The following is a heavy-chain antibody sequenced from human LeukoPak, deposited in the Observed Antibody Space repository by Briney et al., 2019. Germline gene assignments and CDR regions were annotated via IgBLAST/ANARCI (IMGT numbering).Heavy chain of an antibody. Sequence: PSETLSLTCTVSGGSISSGSYYWSWIRQPAGKGLEWIGRIYTSGSTNYNPSLKSRVTISVDTSKNQFSLKLSSVTAADTAVYYCARVSGYDFIDYWGQGTLVTVSS. V-gene: IGHV4-61*02. CDR3: ARVSGYDFIDY. J-gene: IGHJ4*02. CDR1: GGSISSGSYY. D-gene: IGHD5-12*01. CDR2: IYTSGST.